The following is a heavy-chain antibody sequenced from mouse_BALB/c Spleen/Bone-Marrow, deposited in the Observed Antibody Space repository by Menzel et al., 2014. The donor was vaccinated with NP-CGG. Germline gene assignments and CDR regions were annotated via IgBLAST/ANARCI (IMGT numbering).Heavy chain of an antibody. CDR3: ARHGSSGFDY. CDR1: GYTFXTYW. J-gene: IGHJ2*01. V-gene: IGHV1-9*01. Sequence: QVQLKQSGAELMKPGASVKISCKATGYTFXTYWIEWVKQRPGHGLEWIGEILPGNGNTDYNEKFKGKATFTADTSSNTACMQLSSLTSEDSAVFYCARHGSSGFDYWGQGTALTVSS. CDR2: ILPGNGNT. D-gene: IGHD1-1*01.